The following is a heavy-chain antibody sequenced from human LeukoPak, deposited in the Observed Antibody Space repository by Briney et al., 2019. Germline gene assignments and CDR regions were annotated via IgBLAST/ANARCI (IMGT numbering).Heavy chain of an antibody. CDR2: INPNSGGT. Sequence: ASVKVSCKASGYTFTGYYMRWVRQAPGQGLEWMGWINPNSGGTNYAQKFQGRVTMTRDTSISTAYMELSRPRSDDTAVYYCAREDLIAARPQWWFDPWGQGTLVTVSS. CDR3: AREDLIAARPQWWFDP. CDR1: GYTFTGYY. J-gene: IGHJ5*02. V-gene: IGHV1-2*02. D-gene: IGHD6-6*01.